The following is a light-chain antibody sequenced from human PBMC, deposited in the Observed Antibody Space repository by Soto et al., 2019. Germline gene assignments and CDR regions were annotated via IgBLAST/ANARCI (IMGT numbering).Light chain of an antibody. CDR2: GAS. V-gene: IGKV3-15*01. Sequence: EIVMTQSPATLSVSPGERATLSCRASQSVSSNLAWYQQKPGQAPRLLLYGASTRATGIPARFSGSGSGTEFTLTISSLQSEYVAVYFCQQYNNWPPQKTFGQGTKVEIK. J-gene: IGKJ1*01. CDR1: QSVSSN. CDR3: QQYNNWPPQKT.